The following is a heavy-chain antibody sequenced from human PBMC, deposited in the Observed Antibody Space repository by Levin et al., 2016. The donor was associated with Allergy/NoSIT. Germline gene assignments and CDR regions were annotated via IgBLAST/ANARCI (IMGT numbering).Heavy chain of an antibody. J-gene: IGHJ5*02. D-gene: IGHD6-25*01. CDR1: GFTFTSYA. V-gene: IGHV3-33*01. CDR3: ARQSIGSFDP. CDR2: LRSDGSSK. Sequence: GESLKISCALSGFTFTSYAMHWVRQAPGKGLEWVAVLRSDGSSKDYLDSVKGRFTLSRDTSKNTLYLQLNTLRAEDTAVYYCARQSIGSFDPWGQGTLVTVSS.